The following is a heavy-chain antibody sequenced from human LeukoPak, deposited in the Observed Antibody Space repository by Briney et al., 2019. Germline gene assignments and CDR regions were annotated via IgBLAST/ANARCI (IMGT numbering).Heavy chain of an antibody. Sequence: ASVKVSCTASGYTFTSYYMHGVRHAPGQGLEWMGWINPNSGGTNYAQKFQGRVTMTRDTSISTAYMELSRLRSDDTAVYYCARDLVVVPAAMPNYYYYGMDVWGQGTTVTVSS. D-gene: IGHD2-2*01. CDR1: GYTFTSYY. J-gene: IGHJ6*02. V-gene: IGHV1-2*02. CDR2: INPNSGGT. CDR3: ARDLVVVPAAMPNYYYYGMDV.